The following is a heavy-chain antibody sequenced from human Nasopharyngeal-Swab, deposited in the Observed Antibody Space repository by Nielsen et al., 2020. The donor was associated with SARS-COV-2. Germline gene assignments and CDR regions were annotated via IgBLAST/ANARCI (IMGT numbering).Heavy chain of an antibody. CDR3: AARGSCSSTSCYADY. CDR1: GYTFTSYY. Sequence: ASVKVSCKASGYTFTSYYMHWVRQAPGQGLEWMGIINPSGGSTSYAQKFQGRVTMTRDTSTSAVYMELSSLRSEDTAVYYCAARGSCSSTSCYADYWGQGTLVTVSS. D-gene: IGHD2-2*01. V-gene: IGHV1-46*01. J-gene: IGHJ4*02. CDR2: INPSGGST.